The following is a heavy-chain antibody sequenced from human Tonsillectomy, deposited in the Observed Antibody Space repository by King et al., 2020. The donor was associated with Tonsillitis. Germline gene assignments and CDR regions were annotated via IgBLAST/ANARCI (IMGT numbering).Heavy chain of an antibody. CDR2: ISWNSCSI. J-gene: IGHJ6*03. D-gene: IGHD6-19*01. CDR1: GFTFDDYA. Sequence: VQLVESGGGLVQPGRSLRLSCAASGFTFDDYAIHWVRQAPGKGLEWVSGISWNSCSIGYADLVKGRFTISRDNAKNSLYLQMNSRRAEDTALYYCAKDKVAGYYYYDYMDVWGKGTTVTVSS. CDR3: AKDKVAGYYYYDYMDV. V-gene: IGHV3-9*01.